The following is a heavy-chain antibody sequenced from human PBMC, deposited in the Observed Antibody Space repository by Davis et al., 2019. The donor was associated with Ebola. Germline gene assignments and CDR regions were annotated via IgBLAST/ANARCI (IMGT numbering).Heavy chain of an antibody. CDR1: GFTFSSYA. V-gene: IGHV3-64*02. J-gene: IGHJ6*02. CDR2: ISSNGGST. Sequence: PGGSLRLSCAASGFTFSSYAMHWVRQAPGKGLEYVSAISSNGGSTYYADSVKGRFTISRDNSKNTLYLQMGSLRAEDMAVYYCARDGGELERRYYYYGMDVWGQGTTVTVSS. D-gene: IGHD1-1*01. CDR3: ARDGGELERRYYYYGMDV.